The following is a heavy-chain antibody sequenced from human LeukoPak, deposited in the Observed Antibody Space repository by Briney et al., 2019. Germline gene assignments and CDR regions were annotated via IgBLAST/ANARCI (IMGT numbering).Heavy chain of an antibody. Sequence: SETLPLTCAVYGGSFSGYYWSWIRQPPGKGLEWIGEINHSGSTNYNPSLKSRVTISVDTSKNQFSLKLSSVTAADTAVYYCARGLGLEGFDYWGQGTLVTVSS. D-gene: IGHD7-27*01. CDR2: INHSGST. J-gene: IGHJ4*02. V-gene: IGHV4-34*01. CDR1: GGSFSGYY. CDR3: ARGLGLEGFDY.